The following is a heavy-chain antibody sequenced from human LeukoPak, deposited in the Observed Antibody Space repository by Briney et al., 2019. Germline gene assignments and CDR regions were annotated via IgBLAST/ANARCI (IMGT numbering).Heavy chain of an antibody. CDR1: EFTFSSYW. D-gene: IGHD6-13*01. J-gene: IGHJ4*02. Sequence: GGSLRLSCAASEFTFSSYWESWVRQAPGKGLERVANIKQDGSEKNYVDSVKGRFTISRDNAKNALYLQMNSLRVEHTAVYYCARDRSAAGLFDSWGQRTLVSVS. CDR2: IKQDGSEK. V-gene: IGHV3-7*01. CDR3: ARDRSAAGLFDS.